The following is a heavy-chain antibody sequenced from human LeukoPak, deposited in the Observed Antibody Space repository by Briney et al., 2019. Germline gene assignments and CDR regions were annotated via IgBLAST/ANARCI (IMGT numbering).Heavy chain of an antibody. CDR2: ISAYNGNT. CDR3: ARSGLRDYYDSSGYLGY. CDR1: GYTFTSYG. D-gene: IGHD3-22*01. J-gene: IGHJ4*02. Sequence: ASVKVSCKASGYTFTSYGISWVRQAPGQGLEWMGWISAYNGNTNYAQKLQGRVTMTTDTSTSTAYMELRSLRSDDTAVYYCARSGLRDYYDSSGYLGYWGQGTLVTVSS. V-gene: IGHV1-18*01.